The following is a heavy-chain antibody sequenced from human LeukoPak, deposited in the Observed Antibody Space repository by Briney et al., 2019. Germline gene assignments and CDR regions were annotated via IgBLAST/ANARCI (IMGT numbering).Heavy chain of an antibody. J-gene: IGHJ3*02. CDR1: GFAFNTYA. V-gene: IGHV3-23*01. D-gene: IGHD3-16*01. Sequence: GGSLRLSCAASGFAFNTYAMRWVRQAPGKGLEWVSTVGGSGTSTYYADSVKGRFTISSDNSKSTLYLQMNSLRAEDTAVYFCTKGIRAFDIWGQGTMVTVSS. CDR2: VGGSGTST. CDR3: TKGIRAFDI.